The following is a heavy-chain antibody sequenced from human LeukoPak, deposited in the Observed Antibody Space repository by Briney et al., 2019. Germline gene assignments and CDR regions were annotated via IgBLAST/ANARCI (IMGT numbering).Heavy chain of an antibody. D-gene: IGHD3-9*01. CDR2: IYYSGST. V-gene: IGHV4-31*03. J-gene: IGHJ4*02. CDR3: ARAETGTCQN. Sequence: PSETLSLTCTVSGGSISSGGNYWSWIRQHPGKGLEWIGYIYYSGSTYYNPSLKSRVTISVDTSKNQFSLNLNSVTAADTAVYFCARAETGTCQNWGQGTPVTVSS. CDR1: GGSISSGGNY.